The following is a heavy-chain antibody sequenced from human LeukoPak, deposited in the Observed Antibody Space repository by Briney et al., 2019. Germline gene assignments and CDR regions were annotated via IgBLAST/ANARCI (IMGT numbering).Heavy chain of an antibody. CDR1: GFTFSSYS. D-gene: IGHD3-10*01. V-gene: IGHV3-21*01. J-gene: IGHJ5*02. Sequence: PGGSLRLSCAASGFTFSSYSMNWVRQAPGKGLEWVSSISSSSSYIYYADSVKGRFTISRGNAKNSLYLQMNSLRAEDTAVYYCARDVASAYHYGSGSYAWFDPWGQGTLVTVSS. CDR2: ISSSSSYI. CDR3: ARDVASAYHYGSGSYAWFDP.